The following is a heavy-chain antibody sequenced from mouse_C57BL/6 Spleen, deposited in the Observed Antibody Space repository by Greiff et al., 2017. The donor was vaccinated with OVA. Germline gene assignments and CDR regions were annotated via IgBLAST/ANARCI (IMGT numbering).Heavy chain of an antibody. CDR3: ARSGILLRSYFDY. CDR2: IDPSDSET. V-gene: IGHV1-52*01. D-gene: IGHD1-1*01. CDR1: GYTFTSYW. Sequence: QVQLQQPGAELVRPGSSVKLSCKASGYTFTSYWMHWVKQRPIQGLEWIGNIDPSDSETHYNQKFKDKATLTVDKSSSTAYMQLSSLTSEDSAVYYCARSGILLRSYFDYWGQGTTLTVSS. J-gene: IGHJ2*01.